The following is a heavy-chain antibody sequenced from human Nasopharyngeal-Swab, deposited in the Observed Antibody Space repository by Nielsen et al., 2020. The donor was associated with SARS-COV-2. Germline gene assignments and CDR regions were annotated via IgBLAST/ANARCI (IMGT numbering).Heavy chain of an antibody. J-gene: IGHJ5*02. CDR2: IWYDGSNK. V-gene: IGHV3-33*01. CDR1: GFTFSSYG. CDR3: ARGQYYGSGSLNWFDP. D-gene: IGHD3-10*01. Sequence: GGSLRLSCAASGFTFSSYGMHWVRQAPGKGLEWVAVIWYDGSNKYYADSVKGRFTISRDNSKNTLYLQMNSLRAEDTAVYYCARGQYYGSGSLNWFDPWGQGTLVTVSS.